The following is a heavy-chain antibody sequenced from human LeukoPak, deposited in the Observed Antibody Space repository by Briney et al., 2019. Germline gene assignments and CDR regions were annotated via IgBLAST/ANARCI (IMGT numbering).Heavy chain of an antibody. J-gene: IGHJ4*02. CDR3: AAGTAADF. CDR1: GIPFSDYY. CDR2: ISSSSSYT. V-gene: IGHV3-11*03. D-gene: IGHD6-13*01. Sequence: GGSLRLSCVVSGIPFSDYYMNWIREAPGKGLEWISYISSSSSYTDYADSVKGRFTISRDNAKSALYLQMHSLRLEDTAVYYCAAGTAADFWGQGTLVTVSS.